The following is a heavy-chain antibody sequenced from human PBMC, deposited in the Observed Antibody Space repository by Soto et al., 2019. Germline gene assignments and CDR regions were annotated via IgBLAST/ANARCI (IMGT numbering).Heavy chain of an antibody. CDR3: SKDTKRGRMTTIPYYDC. D-gene: IGHD4-17*01. Sequence: EVQLVESGGGLVQPGRSLRLSCVASGFTADDYAMHWVRQAPGKGLEWVSGISSNSDTIDYADSVKGRFTISRDNAKTSRFLQMNSVRPVDTALSYCSKDTKRGRMTTIPYYDCWGQGILVTVSS. J-gene: IGHJ4*02. CDR2: ISSNSDTI. V-gene: IGHV3-9*02. CDR1: GFTADDYA.